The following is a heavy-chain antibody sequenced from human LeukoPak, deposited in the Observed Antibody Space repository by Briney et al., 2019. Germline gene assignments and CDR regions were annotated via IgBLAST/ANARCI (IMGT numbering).Heavy chain of an antibody. CDR2: TNHSGST. CDR1: GGSFSGYY. J-gene: IGHJ4*02. D-gene: IGHD5-12*01. V-gene: IGHV4-34*01. CDR3: ARAKYSGYDWGLGY. Sequence: SETLSLTCAVYGGSFSGYYWSWIRQPPGKGLEWIGETNHSGSTNYNPSLKSRVTISVDTSKNQFSLKLSSVTAADTAVYYCARAKYSGYDWGLGYWGQGTLVTVSS.